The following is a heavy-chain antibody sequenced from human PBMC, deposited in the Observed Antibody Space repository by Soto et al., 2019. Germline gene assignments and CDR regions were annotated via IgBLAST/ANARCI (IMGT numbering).Heavy chain of an antibody. V-gene: IGHV1-3*01. J-gene: IGHJ6*03. Sequence: ASVKVSCKASGYTFTSYAMHWVRQAPGQRLEWMGWISAGNGNTKYSQKFQGRVTITRDTSASTAYMELSSLRSEGTAVYYCAREVFGVVDNYYYYMDVWGKGTTVTVSS. CDR3: AREVFGVVDNYYYYMDV. CDR1: GYTFTSYA. D-gene: IGHD3-3*01. CDR2: ISAGNGNT.